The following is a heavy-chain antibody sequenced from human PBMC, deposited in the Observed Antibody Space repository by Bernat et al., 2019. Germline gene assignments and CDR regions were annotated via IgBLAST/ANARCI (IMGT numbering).Heavy chain of an antibody. Sequence: QVQLMESGGGVVQPGRSLRLSCEASKFTFSGYGMHWVRQAPGKGLEWVAVIWHDGSNENYADSVKGRFTISRDNSKNTLYLQMNSLKADDTAVYYCARGPQLLWFGELTFYYYYGMDVWGQGTTVTVSS. D-gene: IGHD3-10*01. CDR3: ARGPQLLWFGELTFYYYYGMDV. V-gene: IGHV3-33*01. CDR2: IWHDGSNE. CDR1: KFTFSGYG. J-gene: IGHJ6*02.